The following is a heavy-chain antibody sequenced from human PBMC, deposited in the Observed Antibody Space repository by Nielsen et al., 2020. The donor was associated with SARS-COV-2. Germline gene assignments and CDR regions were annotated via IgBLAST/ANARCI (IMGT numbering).Heavy chain of an antibody. V-gene: IGHV3-23*01. CDR3: AKENYDILTGYHPFDY. D-gene: IGHD3-9*01. CDR2: ISNNGAAI. J-gene: IGHJ4*02. Sequence: GESLKISCAASGFNFGSYAMNWVRQTPGKGLEWVSVISNNGAAIYYADSVKGRFTISRDNSRNTLSLQMNSLRADDTAVYFCAKENYDILTGYHPFDYWGQGTLVTVSS. CDR1: GFNFGSYA.